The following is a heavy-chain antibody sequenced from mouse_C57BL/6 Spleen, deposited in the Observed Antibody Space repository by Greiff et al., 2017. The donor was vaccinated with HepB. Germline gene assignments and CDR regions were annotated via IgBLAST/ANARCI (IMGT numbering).Heavy chain of an antibody. Sequence: EVKLMESGGDLVKPGGSLKLSCAASGFTFSSYGMSWVRQTPDKRLEWVATISSGGSYTYYPDSVKGRFTISRDNAKNTLYLQMSSLKSEDTAMYYCARRYDYDDGPYAMDYWGQGTSVTVSS. J-gene: IGHJ4*01. CDR3: ARRYDYDDGPYAMDY. D-gene: IGHD2-4*01. CDR2: ISSGGSYT. V-gene: IGHV5-6*02. CDR1: GFTFSSYG.